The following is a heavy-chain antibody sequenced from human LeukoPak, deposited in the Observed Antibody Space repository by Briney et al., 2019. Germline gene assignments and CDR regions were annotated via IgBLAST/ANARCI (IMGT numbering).Heavy chain of an antibody. D-gene: IGHD2-2*02. CDR2: MNPNSGNT. Sequence: ASVKVSCKASGYTFTSYDINWVRQATGQGLEWMGWMNPNSGNTDYAQKFQGRVTMTRNTSISTAYMELSSLRSEDTAVYYCARRASTSCYSRDTAMVCDSYYFDYWGQGTLVTVSS. V-gene: IGHV1-8*01. CDR3: ARRASTSCYSRDTAMVCDSYYFDY. J-gene: IGHJ4*02. CDR1: GYTFTSYD.